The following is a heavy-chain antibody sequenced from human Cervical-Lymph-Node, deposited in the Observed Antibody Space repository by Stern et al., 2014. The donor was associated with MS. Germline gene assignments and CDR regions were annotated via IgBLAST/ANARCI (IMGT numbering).Heavy chain of an antibody. Sequence: QLVQSGAEVKKPGSSVKVSCKASGGTFSTYAISWVRQAPGQGLEWMGGSIPIIGTANYAQKFQGRVTITADESTTTAYMELSSLRSEDTAVYYCASGGRSSWYFDLWGRGTLVTVSS. J-gene: IGHJ2*01. D-gene: IGHD6-6*01. CDR1: GGTFSTYA. CDR3: ASGGRSSWYFDL. CDR2: SIPIIGTA. V-gene: IGHV1-69*01.